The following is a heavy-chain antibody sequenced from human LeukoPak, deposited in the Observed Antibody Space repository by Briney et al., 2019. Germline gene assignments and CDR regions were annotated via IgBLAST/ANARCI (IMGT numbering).Heavy chain of an antibody. CDR2: IYYSGST. V-gene: IGHV4-59*01. J-gene: IGHJ4*02. D-gene: IGHD3-10*01. CDR3: ARTLLGIDYGSGSYDFDY. Sequence: SETLSLTCTVSGDSISGFHWSWIRLPPGKGLEWIGYIYYSGSTNYNPSLKSRVTISVDTSKNQFSLKLTSVTAADTAVYYCARTLLGIDYGSGSYDFDYWGQGTLVTVSS. CDR1: GDSISGFH.